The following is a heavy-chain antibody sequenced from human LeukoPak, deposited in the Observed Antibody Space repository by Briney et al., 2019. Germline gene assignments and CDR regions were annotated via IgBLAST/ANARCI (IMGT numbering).Heavy chain of an antibody. CDR2: ISWNSGSI. CDR1: GLTFDDYA. Sequence: GGSLRLSCAASGLTFDDYAMHWVRQAPGKGLEWVSGISWNSGSIGYADSVKGRFTISRDNAKNSLYLQMNSLRAEDTALYYCAKDILVGCSSTSCPGPLDYWGQGTLVTVSS. J-gene: IGHJ4*02. D-gene: IGHD2-2*01. CDR3: AKDILVGCSSTSCPGPLDY. V-gene: IGHV3-9*01.